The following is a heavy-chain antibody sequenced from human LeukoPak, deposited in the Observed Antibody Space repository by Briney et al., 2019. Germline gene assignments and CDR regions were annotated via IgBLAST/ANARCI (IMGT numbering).Heavy chain of an antibody. D-gene: IGHD3-9*01. CDR3: ARIALYDDTAFYSGYYYYYYPMDV. CDR1: GGSISSSSYY. J-gene: IGHJ6*02. V-gene: IGHV3-21*01. Sequence: ETLSLTCTVSGGSISSSSYYWGWVRQAPGKGLEWVSSISSTGSDMYYVDSVKGRFTISRDNAKNSLFLQVNSLRAEDTAVYYCARIALYDDTAFYSGYYYYYYPMDVWGQGTTVTVSS. CDR2: ISSTGSDM.